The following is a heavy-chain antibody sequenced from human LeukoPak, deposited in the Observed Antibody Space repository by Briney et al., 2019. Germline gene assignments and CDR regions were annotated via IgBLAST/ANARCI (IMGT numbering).Heavy chain of an antibody. Sequence: GRSLRLSCAASGFTFSSYGMHWVRQAPGKGLEWVAVIWYDGSNKYYADSVKGRFTISRDNSKNTLYLQMNSLRAEDTAVYYCATFYSGNYNDFDYWGQGTLVTVSS. CDR3: ATFYSGNYNDFDY. J-gene: IGHJ4*02. V-gene: IGHV3-33*01. CDR2: IWYDGSNK. CDR1: GFTFSSYG. D-gene: IGHD1-26*01.